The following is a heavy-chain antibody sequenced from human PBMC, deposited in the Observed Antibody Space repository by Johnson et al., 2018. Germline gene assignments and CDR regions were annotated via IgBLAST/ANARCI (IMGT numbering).Heavy chain of an antibody. D-gene: IGHD4-17*01. CDR3: TTGNVDGDLYYYYGRDV. V-gene: IGHV3-15*01. J-gene: IGHJ6*02. Sequence: VQLVQSGGGLVKPGGSLRLSCAASGFTFSNAWMSWVRQAPGKGLEWVGRIKSKTDGGTTDYAAPVKGRFTISRDDSKNTLYLQMNSLKTEDTAVYYCTTGNVDGDLYYYYGRDVWGQGTTVTVSS. CDR1: GFTFSNAW. CDR2: IKSKTDGGTT.